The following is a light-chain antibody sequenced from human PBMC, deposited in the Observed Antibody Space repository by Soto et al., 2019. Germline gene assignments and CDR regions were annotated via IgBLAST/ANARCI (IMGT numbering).Light chain of an antibody. J-gene: IGLJ1*01. Sequence: QSVLTQPPSVSGAPGQRVTISCTGSSSNIGAGYGVHWHQHLPGTAPKLLIYGNSNRPSGVPDRFSGSKSGPSASLAITGLQADDEADYYCQSYDSSLSAPYVFGTGTKVTVL. CDR2: GNS. V-gene: IGLV1-40*01. CDR3: QSYDSSLSAPYV. CDR1: SSNIGAGYG.